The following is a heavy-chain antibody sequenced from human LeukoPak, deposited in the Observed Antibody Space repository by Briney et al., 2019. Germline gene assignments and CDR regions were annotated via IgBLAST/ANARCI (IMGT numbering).Heavy chain of an antibody. J-gene: IGHJ4*02. CDR2: IKQDGSEK. V-gene: IGHV3-7*01. D-gene: IGHD6-13*01. Sequence: PGGSLRLSCAASGFTFSSYWMSWVRQAPGKGLEWVANIKQDGSEKYYVDSVKGRFTISRDNAKNSLYLQMNSLRAEDTAVYYCARKQAGYSSLWDDYWGQGTLATVSS. CDR1: GFTFSSYW. CDR3: ARKQAGYSSLWDDY.